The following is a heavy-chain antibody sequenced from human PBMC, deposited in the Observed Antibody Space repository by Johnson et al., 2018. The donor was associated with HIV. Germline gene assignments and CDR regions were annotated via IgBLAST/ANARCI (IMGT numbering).Heavy chain of an antibody. J-gene: IGHJ3*02. D-gene: IGHD3-22*01. CDR1: GFNFSSYG. Sequence: QVQLVQSGGGVIQPGRSLRLFCAASGFNFSSYGMHWVRQAPGKGLEWVAVISYDESNNYYADSVKGRFTISRDNSKNTLYLQMSSLRAEDTAVYYCAKDTGAYYDTFLAFDIWGQGTMVTVSS. CDR3: AKDTGAYYDTFLAFDI. CDR2: ISYDESNN. V-gene: IGHV3-30*18.